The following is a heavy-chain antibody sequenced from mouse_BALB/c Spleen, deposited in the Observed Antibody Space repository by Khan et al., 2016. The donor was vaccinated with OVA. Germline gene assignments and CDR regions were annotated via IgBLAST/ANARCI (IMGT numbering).Heavy chain of an antibody. CDR3: ASAGSQYNDAMNY. CDR2: ISYSGST. V-gene: IGHV3-2*02. D-gene: IGHD1-3*01. CDR1: SYSITTDYA. J-gene: IGHJ4*01. Sequence: VHPDVPEPGLVKPSQSLSLTCTVTSYSITTDYAWNWIRQFPGKKLEWMGYISYSGSTNYNTSLKSRISITRGTSKKQFFLQLNSVTTQDTATYYCASAGSQYNDAMNYWGQGTSVTVSS.